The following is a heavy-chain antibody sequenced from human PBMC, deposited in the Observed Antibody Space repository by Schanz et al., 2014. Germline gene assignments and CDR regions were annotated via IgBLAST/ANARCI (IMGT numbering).Heavy chain of an antibody. J-gene: IGHJ3*02. CDR3: AKCIGWYGRCAFDI. CDR1: GFSFSTYA. V-gene: IGHV3-48*01. CDR2: ISTRSITT. Sequence: VQLVESGGGVVQPGRSLRLSCAASGFSFSTYAMHWVRQTPGKGLEWVSYISTRSITTYYPASLKGRFTISRDDAKNSLYLQMNSLIAEDTAVYYCAKCIGWYGRCAFDIWGQGTMVTVSS. D-gene: IGHD6-19*01.